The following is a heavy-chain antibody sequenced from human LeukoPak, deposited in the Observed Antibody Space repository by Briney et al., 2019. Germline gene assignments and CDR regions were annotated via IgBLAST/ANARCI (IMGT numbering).Heavy chain of an antibody. CDR3: ASTYDYGDYGGAFDI. J-gene: IGHJ3*02. CDR2: IWYDGSNK. D-gene: IGHD4-17*01. V-gene: IGHV3-33*08. Sequence: GGSLRLSCAASGFTFSSYAMSWVRQAPGKGLEWVAVIWYDGSNKYYADSVKGRFTISRDNSKNTLYLQMNSLRAEDTAVYYCASTYDYGDYGGAFDIWGQGTMVTVSS. CDR1: GFTFSSYA.